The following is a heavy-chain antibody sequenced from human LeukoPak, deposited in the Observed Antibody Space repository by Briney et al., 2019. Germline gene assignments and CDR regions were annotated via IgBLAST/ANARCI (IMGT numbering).Heavy chain of an antibody. J-gene: IGHJ5*02. V-gene: IGHV3-7*01. CDR2: IKQDGSEK. Sequence: PGGSLRLSCAASGFSFSRFWMSWVRQAPGKGLEWVANIKQDGSEKYYVDSVKGRFTISRDNARSSLYLQMNSLRVEDTAVYHCARVLSGDFWRGFDPWGQGTLVTVSS. CDR3: ARVLSGDFWRGFDP. D-gene: IGHD3-3*01. CDR1: GFSFSRFW.